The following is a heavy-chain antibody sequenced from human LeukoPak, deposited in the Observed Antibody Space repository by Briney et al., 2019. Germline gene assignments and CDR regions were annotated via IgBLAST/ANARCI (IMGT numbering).Heavy chain of an antibody. Sequence: GGSLRLSCVASGFTFENYWMHWVRQAPGKGPEWVANIKQDGSLEHYMDLVKGRFTISRDNAKNSLILQMDSLRAEDTAVYYCARWTGVIDSWGQGTLVTVSS. CDR1: GFTFENYW. CDR3: ARWTGVIDS. V-gene: IGHV3-7*01. D-gene: IGHD2-21*01. J-gene: IGHJ4*02. CDR2: IKQDGSLE.